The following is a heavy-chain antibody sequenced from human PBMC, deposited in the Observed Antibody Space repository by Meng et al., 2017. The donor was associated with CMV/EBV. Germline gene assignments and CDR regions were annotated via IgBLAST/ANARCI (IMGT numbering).Heavy chain of an antibody. CDR1: GFTFSSYA. CDR3: AREGREWFGYYYYYGMDV. J-gene: IGHJ6*02. CDR2: ISYDGSNK. V-gene: IGHV3-30*04. D-gene: IGHD3-3*01. Sequence: GESLKISCAASGFTFSSYAMHWVRQAPGKGLEWVAVISYDGSNKYYADSVKGRFTISRDNSNNTLYLQMNSLRAEDTAVYYCAREGREWFGYYYYYGMDVWGQGTTVTVSS.